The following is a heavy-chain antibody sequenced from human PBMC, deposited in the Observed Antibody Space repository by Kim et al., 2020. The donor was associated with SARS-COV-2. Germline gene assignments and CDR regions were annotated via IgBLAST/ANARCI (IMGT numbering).Heavy chain of an antibody. V-gene: IGHV4-4*07. D-gene: IGHD2-21*02. J-gene: IGHJ6*02. CDR3: AKDHCNVDYYYYGMDV. Sequence: PSLKSRVTMSVDTSKPQFSLILSSVTAADTAVYYCAKDHCNVDYYYYGMDVWGQGTTVIVSS.